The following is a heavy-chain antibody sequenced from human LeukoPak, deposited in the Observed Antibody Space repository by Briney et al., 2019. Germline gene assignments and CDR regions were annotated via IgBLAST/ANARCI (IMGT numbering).Heavy chain of an antibody. J-gene: IGHJ4*02. D-gene: IGHD3-10*01. CDR1: GITISNYC. CDR3: AKRGVVIRVVLVGFHKEAYYFDS. CDR2: ISDSGGST. V-gene: IGHV3-23*01. Sequence: GGSLRLSCAVSGITISNYCMSWVRQAPGKGLEWGAGISDSGGSTNYADSVKGRFTISRDNPKNTLYLQMNSLRAEDTAVYFCAKRGVVIRVVLVGFHKEAYYFDSWGQGALVTVSS.